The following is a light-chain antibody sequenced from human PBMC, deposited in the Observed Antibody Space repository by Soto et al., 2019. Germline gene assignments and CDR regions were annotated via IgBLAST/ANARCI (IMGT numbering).Light chain of an antibody. J-gene: IGKJ2*01. CDR3: QQYGSSST. Sequence: EMVLTQSPGTLSLSPGERATLSCRASQSVSSSYLAWYQQKPGQAPRLLIYGASSRATGIPDRFSGSGSGTDFTRTISRLETEDFAVYYCQQYGSSSTFGQGTKVEIK. CDR2: GAS. CDR1: QSVSSSY. V-gene: IGKV3-20*01.